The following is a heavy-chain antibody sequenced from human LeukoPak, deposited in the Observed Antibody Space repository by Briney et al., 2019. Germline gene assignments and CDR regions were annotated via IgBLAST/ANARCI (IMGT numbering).Heavy chain of an antibody. D-gene: IGHD6-19*01. Sequence: SGGSLRLSCAASGFTFDDYAMHWVRQAPGKGLEWVSGISWNSGSIGYADSVEGRFTISRDNAKNSLYLQMNSLRAEDTALYYCAKMAVAGPGVDYWGQGTLVTVSS. CDR2: ISWNSGSI. CDR3: AKMAVAGPGVDY. V-gene: IGHV3-9*01. CDR1: GFTFDDYA. J-gene: IGHJ4*02.